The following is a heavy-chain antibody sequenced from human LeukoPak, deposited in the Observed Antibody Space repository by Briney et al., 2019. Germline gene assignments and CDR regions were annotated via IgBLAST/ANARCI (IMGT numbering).Heavy chain of an antibody. D-gene: IGHD3-22*01. CDR3: ASTYYYDSSGYYYVFDY. J-gene: IGHJ4*02. CDR2: IYTSGST. V-gene: IGHV4-4*07. CDR1: GGSISSYY. Sequence: SETLSLTCTVSGGSISSYYWSWIRQPAGKGLEWIGRIYTSGSTNYNPSLKSRVTMSVDTSKSQFSLKLSSVTAADTAVYYCASTYYYDSSGYYYVFDYWGQGTLVTVSS.